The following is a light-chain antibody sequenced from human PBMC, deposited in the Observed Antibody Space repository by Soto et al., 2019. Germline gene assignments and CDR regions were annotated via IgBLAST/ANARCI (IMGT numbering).Light chain of an antibody. Sequence: EIVLTQSPGTLSLSPGERATLSCRASQSVSSSYLAWYQQKPGQAPRLLIYGASSRATGFPDRFSGSGSGTDFTLTIDRLESEDFAVYFCQQYGDLPWTFGQGTKVDIK. CDR3: QQYGDLPWT. J-gene: IGKJ1*01. CDR2: GAS. V-gene: IGKV3-20*01. CDR1: QSVSSSY.